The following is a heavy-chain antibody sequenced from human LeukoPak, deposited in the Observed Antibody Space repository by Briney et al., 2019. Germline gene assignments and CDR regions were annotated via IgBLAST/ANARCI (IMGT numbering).Heavy chain of an antibody. D-gene: IGHD2-2*02. J-gene: IGHJ6*02. CDR3: ARDPPQEYQLLYFYYFGLDV. CDR1: GFTFNNYS. CDR2: VSSSSSTI. V-gene: IGHV3-48*02. Sequence: GGSLRLSCAASGFTFNNYSMNWVRQAPGKGLEWLSYVSSSSSTIYYPDSVKGRFTISRDNAKNSLFLQMNSLRDEDTAVYYCARDPPQEYQLLYFYYFGLDVWGQGTTVTVSS.